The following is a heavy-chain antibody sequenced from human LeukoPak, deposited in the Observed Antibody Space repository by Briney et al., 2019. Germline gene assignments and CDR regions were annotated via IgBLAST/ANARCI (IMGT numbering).Heavy chain of an antibody. V-gene: IGHV3-66*01. CDR1: RFTFTGYI. D-gene: IGHD3-16*02. CDR2: IYSGGGT. Sequence: GGSLRLSCAASRFTFTGYILCSVRQAPGKGLEWVSLIYSGGGTYYADSVKGRFTISRDNSKNTLYLQMNSLRAEDTVLYYCATGSSSSWYCDYWGQGTLVTVSS. J-gene: IGHJ4*02. CDR3: ATGSSSSWYCDY.